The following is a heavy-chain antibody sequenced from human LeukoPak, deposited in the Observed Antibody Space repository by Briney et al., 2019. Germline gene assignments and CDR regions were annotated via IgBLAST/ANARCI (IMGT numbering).Heavy chain of an antibody. D-gene: IGHD2-15*01. V-gene: IGHV3-30*03. CDR3: ARGADGVSSNSRGWFDP. CDR2: ISYDGSNK. J-gene: IGHJ5*02. Sequence: PGGSLRLSCAASGFTFSSYGIHWVRQAPGKGLEWVAVISYDGSNKYNVDSVKGRFTISRDNAKNSLYLQMNSLRAEDTAVYSCARGADGVSSNSRGWFDPWGQGTLVTVSS. CDR1: GFTFSSYG.